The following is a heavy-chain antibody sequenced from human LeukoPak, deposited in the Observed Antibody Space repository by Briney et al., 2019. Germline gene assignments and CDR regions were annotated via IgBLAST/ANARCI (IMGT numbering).Heavy chain of an antibody. Sequence: PSQTLSLTCAVSGGSISSGGYSWSWIRQPPGKGLEWIGSIYYSGTTYYNPSLKSRITISIDTSKNQFSLKLSSVTAADTAVYYCARDIPTGYYDNWGQGILVTVSS. J-gene: IGHJ4*02. V-gene: IGHV4-30-4*07. CDR1: GGSISSGGYS. CDR2: IYYSGTT. D-gene: IGHD3-9*01. CDR3: ARDIPTGYYDN.